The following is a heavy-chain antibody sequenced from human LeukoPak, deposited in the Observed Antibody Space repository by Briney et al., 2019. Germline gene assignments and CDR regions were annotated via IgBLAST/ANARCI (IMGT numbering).Heavy chain of an antibody. D-gene: IGHD6-13*01. J-gene: IGHJ4*02. CDR2: ISSSSSYI. Sequence: KAGGSLRLSCAASGFTFSSYSMNWVRQAPGKGLEWGSSISSSSSYIYYADSVKGRFTISRDNAKNSLYLQMNSLRAEDTAVYYCARVYIAVAAAGTSDYWGQGTLVTVSS. CDR3: ARVYIAVAAAGTSDY. CDR1: GFTFSSYS. V-gene: IGHV3-21*01.